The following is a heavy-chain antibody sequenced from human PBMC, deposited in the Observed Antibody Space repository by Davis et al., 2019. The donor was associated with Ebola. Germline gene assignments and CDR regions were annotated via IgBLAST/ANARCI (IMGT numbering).Heavy chain of an antibody. Sequence: ASVKVSCKASGYTFTDYNIHWMRQAPGQGLESLGRVILKSGGTNYAQKFQGRVTMTRETSISTVYMELSSLRYDDTADYYCARGHKYAHENWGQGTLVTVSS. CDR2: VILKSGGT. CDR3: ARGHKYAHEN. J-gene: IGHJ4*02. V-gene: IGHV1-2*06. CDR1: GYTFTDYN.